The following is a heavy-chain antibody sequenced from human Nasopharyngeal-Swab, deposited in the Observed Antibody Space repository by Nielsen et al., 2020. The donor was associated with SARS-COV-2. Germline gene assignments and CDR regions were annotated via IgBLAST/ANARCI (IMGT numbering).Heavy chain of an antibody. J-gene: IGHJ4*02. D-gene: IGHD6-19*01. Sequence: SETLSLTCTVFGGSISTYYWSWIRQAPGKGLEWIGYIYYSGSTNYNPSLKSRVTISVDTSKNQFSLKLSSVTAADTAVYYCARLLAVAGTYDYWGQGTLVTVSS. CDR3: ARLLAVAGTYDY. CDR1: GGSISTYY. V-gene: IGHV4-59*08. CDR2: IYYSGST.